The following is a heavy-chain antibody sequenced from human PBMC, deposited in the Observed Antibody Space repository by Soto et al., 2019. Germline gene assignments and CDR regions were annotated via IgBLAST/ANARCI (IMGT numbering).Heavy chain of an antibody. CDR3: AREDKQLVSFDY. Sequence: PGGSLRLSCAASGFTFSNAWMNWVRQAPGKGLEWVAVISYDGSNKYYADSVKGRFTISRDNSKNTLYLQMNSLRAEDTAVYYCAREDKQLVSFDYWGQGTLVTVSS. CDR2: ISYDGSNK. D-gene: IGHD6-13*01. CDR1: GFTFSNAW. J-gene: IGHJ4*02. V-gene: IGHV3-30-3*01.